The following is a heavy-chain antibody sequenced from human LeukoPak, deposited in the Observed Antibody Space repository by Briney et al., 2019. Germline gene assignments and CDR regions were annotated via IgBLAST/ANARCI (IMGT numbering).Heavy chain of an antibody. J-gene: IGHJ4*02. V-gene: IGHV1-18*01. CDR1: GYTFTSYD. CDR3: ARGARPAAPFDY. CDR2: ISAYNGNT. D-gene: IGHD2-2*01. Sequence: ASVKVSCKASGYTFTSYDINWVRQATGQGLEWMGWISAYNGNTNYAQKLQGRVTMTTDTSTSTAYMELRSLRSDDTAVYYCARGARPAAPFDYWGQGTLVTVSS.